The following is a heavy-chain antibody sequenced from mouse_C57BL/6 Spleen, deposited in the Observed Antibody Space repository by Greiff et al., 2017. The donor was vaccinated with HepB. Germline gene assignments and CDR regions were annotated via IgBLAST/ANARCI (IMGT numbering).Heavy chain of an antibody. Sequence: VQLQQSGPELVKPGASVKIPCKASGYTFTDYNMDWVKQSHGKSLEWIGDINPNNGGTIYNQKFKGKATLTVDKSSSTAYMELRSLTSEDTAVYYCAREAYYYGSSSHAMDYWGQGTSVTVSS. D-gene: IGHD1-1*01. CDR3: AREAYYYGSSSHAMDY. CDR2: INPNNGGT. J-gene: IGHJ4*01. CDR1: GYTFTDYN. V-gene: IGHV1-18*01.